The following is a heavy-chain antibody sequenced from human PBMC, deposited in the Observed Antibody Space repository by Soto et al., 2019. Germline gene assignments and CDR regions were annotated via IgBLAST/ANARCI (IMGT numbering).Heavy chain of an antibody. D-gene: IGHD2-15*01. V-gene: IGHV1-69*01. CDR3: ARGGDIVVVVAGTGYYGMDV. CDR1: GGTFSSYA. Sequence: QVQLVQSGAEVKKPGSSVKVSCKASGGTFSSYAISWVRQAPGQGLEWMGGIIPIFGTANYAQKFQGRVTITADESTSTAYMELSSLRSEDTAVYYCARGGDIVVVVAGTGYYGMDVWGQGTTFTVSS. CDR2: IIPIFGTA. J-gene: IGHJ6*02.